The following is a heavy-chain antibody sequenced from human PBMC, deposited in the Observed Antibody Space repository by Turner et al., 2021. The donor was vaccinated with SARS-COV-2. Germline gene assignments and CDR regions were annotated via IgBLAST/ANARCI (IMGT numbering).Heavy chain of an antibody. J-gene: IGHJ4*02. CDR1: GYTFTSYY. Sequence: VQLVHSWAEWKTPGSSAKVSCRAPGYTFTSYYMHWVRQAPGQGLEWMGIINPSGGSTSYAQKFQGRGTMTRDTSTGTVYMELSSLRSEDTAVYYCARGDSGSWGPFDYWGQGTLVTVSS. CDR3: ARGDSGSWGPFDY. CDR2: INPSGGST. V-gene: IGHV1-46*01. D-gene: IGHD1-26*01.